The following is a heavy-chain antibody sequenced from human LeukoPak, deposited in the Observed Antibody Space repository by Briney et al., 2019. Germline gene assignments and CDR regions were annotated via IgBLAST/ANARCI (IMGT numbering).Heavy chain of an antibody. CDR1: GFTFSSYG. CDR2: ISYDGSKK. CDR3: AREYGGAYSYGYYY. J-gene: IGHJ4*02. V-gene: IGHV3-30*03. Sequence: GGSLRLSCAASGFTFSSYGMHWVRQAPGKGLEWVTDISYDGSKKYHRESVKGRFTISRDNSKSTLYLQMNSLRAEDTAVYYCAREYGGAYSYGYYYWGQGTLVSVSS. D-gene: IGHD5-18*01.